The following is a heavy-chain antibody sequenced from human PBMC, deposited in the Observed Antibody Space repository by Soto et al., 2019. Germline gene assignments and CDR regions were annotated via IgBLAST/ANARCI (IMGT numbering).Heavy chain of an antibody. CDR1: GFTFSSYA. J-gene: IGHJ5*02. Sequence: GGSLRLSCAASGFTFSSYAMSWVRQAPGKGLDWVSTISSSAAGTYYADSVKGRFTISRNSPKSMVYLQMNSLRAEDTAVYYCAKGNSGYYSESWGQGTLVTVSS. CDR3: AKGNSGYYSES. D-gene: IGHD3-22*01. CDR2: ISSSAAGT. V-gene: IGHV3-23*01.